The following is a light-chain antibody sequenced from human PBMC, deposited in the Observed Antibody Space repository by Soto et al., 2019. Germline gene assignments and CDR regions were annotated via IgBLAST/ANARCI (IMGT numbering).Light chain of an antibody. CDR3: QQRSNWPLT. Sequence: EIVLTQSPATLSLSPGEIATLSCRGSQSVSSYLAWYQQKPGKAPGLLXYHASNRATGIPARFSGSGSGTDVTLTISSLEPEDFEVYYCQQRSNWPLTFGGGTKVDIK. CDR2: HAS. CDR1: QSVSSY. J-gene: IGKJ4*01. V-gene: IGKV3-11*01.